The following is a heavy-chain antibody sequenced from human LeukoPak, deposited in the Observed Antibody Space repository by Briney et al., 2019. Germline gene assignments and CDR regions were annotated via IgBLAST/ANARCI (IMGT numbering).Heavy chain of an antibody. V-gene: IGHV4-39*02. CDR3: AVGVLLFFFDT. CDR1: GGSIGTTSYY. CDR2: IYSGGST. J-gene: IGHJ5*02. D-gene: IGHD3-3*01. Sequence: SETLPLTCSVSGGSIGTTSYYWAWIRQPPGKGLEWLASIYSGGSTNYNPSLKSRLTTTADTSKNHFSLELSSVTAADTAVYYCAVGVLLFFFDTWGQGALVTVSS.